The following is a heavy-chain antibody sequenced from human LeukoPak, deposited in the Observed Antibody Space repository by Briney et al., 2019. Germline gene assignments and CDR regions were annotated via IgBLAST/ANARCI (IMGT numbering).Heavy chain of an antibody. D-gene: IGHD5-18*01. CDR2: IWYDGTNK. CDR1: GFSSSSYG. J-gene: IGHJ4*02. V-gene: IGHV3-33*01. CDR3: ARDQRGFSYSKYYFDY. Sequence: PGGSLRLSCAASGFSSSSYGMHWVRQAPGKGLEWVAVIWYDGTNKYYADSVKGRFTISRDNSKNTLYLQMNSLRAEDTAVYYCARDQRGFSYSKYYFDYWGQGTLVTVSS.